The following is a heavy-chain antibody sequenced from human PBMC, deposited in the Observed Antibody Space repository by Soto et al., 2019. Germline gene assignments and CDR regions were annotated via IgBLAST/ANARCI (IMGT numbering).Heavy chain of an antibody. CDR1: GFTFDDYA. D-gene: IGHD2-2*01. Sequence: EVQLVESGGGLAQPGRSLRLSCAASGFTFDDYAMHWVRQAPGKGLEWVSGISWNSGDIGYAESVKGRFTISRDNAKNSLYLQMNSLRVEDTAIYYCAKDTGYCRSTSCSHRGYIDVWGKGTTVTVSS. CDR3: AKDTGYCRSTSCSHRGYIDV. J-gene: IGHJ6*03. V-gene: IGHV3-9*01. CDR2: ISWNSGDI.